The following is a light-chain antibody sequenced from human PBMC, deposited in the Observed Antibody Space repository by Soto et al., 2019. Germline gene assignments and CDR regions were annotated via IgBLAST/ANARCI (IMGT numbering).Light chain of an antibody. Sequence: IVMTQSPATMSVSRGEKATMPCRASQSVSSNLAWYQQKPGQAPRLLIYGASTRATGIPARFSGSGSGTEFTLTISSLQSEDFAVYYCQQRSNWPPWTFGQGTEVDIK. CDR1: QSVSSN. CDR2: GAS. V-gene: IGKV3-15*01. J-gene: IGKJ1*01. CDR3: QQRSNWPPWT.